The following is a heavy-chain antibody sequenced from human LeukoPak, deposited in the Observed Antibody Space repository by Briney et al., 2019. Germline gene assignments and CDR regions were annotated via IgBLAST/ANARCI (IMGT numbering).Heavy chain of an antibody. CDR1: GYTFTSYD. CDR3: ARGGMVVVAATPDY. V-gene: IGHV1-8*01. J-gene: IGHJ4*02. D-gene: IGHD2-15*01. CDR2: MNPNSGNT. Sequence: ASVKVSCKASGYTFTSYDINWVRQATGQGLEWMGWMNPNSGNTGYAQKFQGRVTMTRNTSISTAYMELSSLRSEDTAVYYCARGGMVVVAATPDYWGQGTLVTVSS.